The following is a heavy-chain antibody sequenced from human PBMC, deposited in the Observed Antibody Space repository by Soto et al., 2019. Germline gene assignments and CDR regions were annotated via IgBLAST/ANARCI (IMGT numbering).Heavy chain of an antibody. CDR1: GGSISSGGYY. J-gene: IGHJ6*03. V-gene: IGHV4-31*03. D-gene: IGHD4-17*01. CDR2: IYYSGST. CDR3: ARAPTRGYYYMDV. Sequence: SETLSLTCTVSGGSISSGGYYWSWISQHPGKGLEWIGYIYYSGSTYYNPSLKSRVTISVDTSKNQFSLKLSSVTAADTAVYYCARAPTRGYYYMDVWGKGTTVTVSS.